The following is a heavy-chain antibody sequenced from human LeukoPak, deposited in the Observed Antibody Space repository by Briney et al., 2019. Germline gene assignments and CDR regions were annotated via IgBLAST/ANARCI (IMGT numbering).Heavy chain of an antibody. D-gene: IGHD3-10*01. CDR1: GYTFTSYY. CDR3: ARVAPHYYGSGSYYGLAY. V-gene: IGHV1-46*01. CDR2: INPSGGST. Sequence: ASVKVSCKASGYTFTSYYMHWVRQAPGQGLEWMGIINPSGGSTSYAQKFQGRVTMTRDTSTSTVYMELSSLRSEDTAVYYCARVAPHYYGSGSYYGLAYWGQGTLVTVSS. J-gene: IGHJ4*02.